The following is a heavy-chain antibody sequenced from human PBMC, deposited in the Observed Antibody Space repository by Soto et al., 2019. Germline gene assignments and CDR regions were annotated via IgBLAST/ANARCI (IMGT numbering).Heavy chain of an antibody. Sequence: SETVSLTGTVSGGSISSSSYYWGWIRQPPGKGLEWIGSIYYSGSTYYNPSLKSRVTISVDTSKNQFSLKLSSVTAADTAVYYCARTIGSWGQGTMVTVS. J-gene: IGHJ3*01. CDR3: ARTIGS. CDR1: GGSISSSSYY. CDR2: IYYSGST. D-gene: IGHD3-10*01. V-gene: IGHV4-39*01.